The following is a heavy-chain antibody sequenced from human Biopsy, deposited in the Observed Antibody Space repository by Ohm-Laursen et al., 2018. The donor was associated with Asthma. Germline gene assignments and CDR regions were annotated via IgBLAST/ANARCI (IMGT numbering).Heavy chain of an antibody. CDR1: PGSFSGFF. CDR3: ARGPELDV. V-gene: IGHV4-34*01. J-gene: IGHJ6*02. CDR2: TNERGVT. Sequence: SDTLSLTCYVYPGSFSGFFWTWIRQSPGKGLEWIGETNERGVTNNNPSLKSRVIISMDTYWNRVSLKLTSVTAADTAVYYCARGPELDVWGQGTTVTVSS.